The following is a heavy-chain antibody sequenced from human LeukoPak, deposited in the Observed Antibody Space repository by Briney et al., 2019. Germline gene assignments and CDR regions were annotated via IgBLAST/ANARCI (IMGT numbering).Heavy chain of an antibody. V-gene: IGHV4-59*01. CDR3: ARVTYYYDSSGYPQSFYFDY. CDR1: GGSISSYY. D-gene: IGHD3-22*01. CDR2: IYYSGST. Sequence: PSETLSLTCTVSGGSISSYYWSWIRQPPGKGLEWIGYIYYSGSTNYNPSLKSRVTISVDTSKNQFSLKLSSVTAADTAVYYCARVTYYYDSSGYPQSFYFDYWGQGTLVTVSS. J-gene: IGHJ4*02.